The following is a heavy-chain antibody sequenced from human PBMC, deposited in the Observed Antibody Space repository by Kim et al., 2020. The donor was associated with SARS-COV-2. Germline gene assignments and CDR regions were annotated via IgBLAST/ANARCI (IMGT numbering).Heavy chain of an antibody. D-gene: IGHD1-1*01. CDR2: K. V-gene: IGHV3-7*04. Sequence: KYYVDSVKGRFTISRDNARNSLFLQMNSLSAEDTALYYCAGTGTPYALDIWGQGTMVTVSS. CDR3: AGTGTPYALDI. J-gene: IGHJ3*02.